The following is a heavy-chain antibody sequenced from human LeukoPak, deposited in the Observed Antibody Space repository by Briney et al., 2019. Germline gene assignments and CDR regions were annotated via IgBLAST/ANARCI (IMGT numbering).Heavy chain of an antibody. J-gene: IGHJ4*02. CDR2: IIPGGGST. V-gene: IGHV1-46*01. Sequence: GASVKVSCKASGSTFTNYLLHCVRQAPGQGLEWVGRIIPGGGSTDYAQKFRDRVTMTRDTSTSTVYMELSSLRSEDTAVYHCVREETGGYFDYWGLGTLVTVSS. CDR3: VREETGGYFDY. CDR1: GSTFTNYL. D-gene: IGHD2-8*02.